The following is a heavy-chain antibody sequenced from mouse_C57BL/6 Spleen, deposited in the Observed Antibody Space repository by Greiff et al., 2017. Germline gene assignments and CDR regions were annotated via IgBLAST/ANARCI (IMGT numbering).Heavy chain of an antibody. J-gene: IGHJ1*03. CDR2: INPRNGGT. D-gene: IGHD2-2*01. CDR3: ARGGYYWYFDV. V-gene: IGHV1-53*01. Sequence: QVQLQQPGTELVKPGASVKLSCKASGYTFTSYWMHWVKQRPGQGLEWIGKINPRNGGTNYIEKFKSKATLTVDKASSTAYMQLSSLTSEDSAVYYCARGGYYWYFDVWGTGATVTVSS. CDR1: GYTFTSYW.